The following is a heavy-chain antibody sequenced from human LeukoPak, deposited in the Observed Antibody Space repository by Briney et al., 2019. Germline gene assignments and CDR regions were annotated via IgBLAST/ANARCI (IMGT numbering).Heavy chain of an antibody. CDR2: IRYDGSNK. D-gene: IGHD4-17*01. CDR1: GFTFSSYG. V-gene: IGHV3-30*02. CDR3: ARDGGTTVTTNPLDYFDY. J-gene: IGHJ4*02. Sequence: PGGSLRLSCAASGFTFSSYGIHWVRQAPGKGLEWVAFIRYDGSNKYYTDSVKGRFTISRDNSKNTLYLQMNSLRAEDTAVYYCARDGGTTVTTNPLDYFDYWGQGTLVTVSS.